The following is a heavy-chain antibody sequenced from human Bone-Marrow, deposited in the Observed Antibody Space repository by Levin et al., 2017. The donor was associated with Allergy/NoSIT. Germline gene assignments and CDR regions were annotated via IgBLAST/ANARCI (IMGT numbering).Heavy chain of an antibody. J-gene: IGHJ4*02. D-gene: IGHD3-3*01. CDR1: GGSISSYY. CDR3: ASGYDFWSGPYDY. CDR2: IYYSGST. Sequence: PSETLSLTCTVSGGSISSYYWSWIRQPPGKGLEWIGYIYYSGSTNYNPSLKSRVTISVDTSKNQFSLKLSSVTAADTAVYYCASGYDFWSGPYDYWGQGTLVTVSS. V-gene: IGHV4-59*01.